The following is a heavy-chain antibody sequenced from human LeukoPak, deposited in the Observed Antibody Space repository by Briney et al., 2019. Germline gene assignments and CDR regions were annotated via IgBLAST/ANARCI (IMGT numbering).Heavy chain of an antibody. J-gene: IGHJ4*02. Sequence: GGSLRLSCAASGFTFSSYSMNWVRQAPGKGLEWVSSISSSSSYIYYADSVKGRFTISRDNAKNSLYLQMNSLRAEDTAVYYCARGTCSGGSCYQDFDYWGQETLVTVSS. CDR3: ARGTCSGGSCYQDFDY. V-gene: IGHV3-21*01. D-gene: IGHD2-15*01. CDR2: ISSSSSYI. CDR1: GFTFSSYS.